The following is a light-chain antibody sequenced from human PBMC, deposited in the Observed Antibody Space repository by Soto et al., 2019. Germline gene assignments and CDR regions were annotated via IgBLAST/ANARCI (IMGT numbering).Light chain of an antibody. CDR1: QSAGSY. Sequence: EIVLTQSPATLSLSPGERATLSCRTSQSAGSYLAWYQHRPGQAPRLLIYGVSNRATGIPARFSGSGSGTDFALTISSLEPDDFAVYYCQQRNRWPPVYTFGQGTKLEI. CDR3: QQRNRWPPVYT. V-gene: IGKV3-11*01. CDR2: GVS. J-gene: IGKJ2*01.